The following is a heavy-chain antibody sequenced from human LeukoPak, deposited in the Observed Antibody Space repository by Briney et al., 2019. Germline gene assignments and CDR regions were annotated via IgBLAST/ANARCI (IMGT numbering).Heavy chain of an antibody. CDR3: ARGLRDTSGWWGWFDP. CDR2: VNHSGTT. Sequence: GSLRLSCAASGFTFSSYSMNWIRQPPGKGLEWIGEVNHSGTTNYGSSLKSRVTMSVDTSKNQFSLILTSVSAADTAVYYCARGLRDTSGWWGWFDPWGQGTLVTVSS. D-gene: IGHD6-19*01. J-gene: IGHJ5*02. CDR1: GFTFSSYS. V-gene: IGHV4-34*01.